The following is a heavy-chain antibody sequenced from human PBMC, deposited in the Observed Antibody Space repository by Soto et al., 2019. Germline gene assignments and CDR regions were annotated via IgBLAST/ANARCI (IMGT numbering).Heavy chain of an antibody. CDR2: ISYDGSNK. Sequence: GSLRLSCAASGFTFSSYAMHWVRQAPGKGLEWVAVISYDGSNKYYADSVKGRFTISRDNSKNTLYLQMNSLRAEDTAVYHCARDGGLYGDYALDYWGQGTLVTVSS. J-gene: IGHJ4*02. D-gene: IGHD4-17*01. CDR1: GFTFSSYA. CDR3: ARDGGLYGDYALDY. V-gene: IGHV3-30-3*01.